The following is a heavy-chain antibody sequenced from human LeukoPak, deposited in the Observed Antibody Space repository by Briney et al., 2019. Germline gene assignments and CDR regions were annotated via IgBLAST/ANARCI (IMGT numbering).Heavy chain of an antibody. V-gene: IGHV4-59*08. CDR3: VRQESIGDSGNYYFHS. CDR2: VYDSGST. Sequence: SETLSLTCTVSGGSIGGYYCSWVRQTPGKGLEWIGYVYDSGSTNYTPSLKSRVTMSMDTSKNQFSLHLRSVTAADTAVYYCVRQESIGDSGNYYFHSWGQGALVTVSS. D-gene: IGHD5-12*01. J-gene: IGHJ4*02. CDR1: GGSIGGYY.